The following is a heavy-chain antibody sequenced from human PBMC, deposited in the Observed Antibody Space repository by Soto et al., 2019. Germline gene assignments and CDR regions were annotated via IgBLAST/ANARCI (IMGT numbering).Heavy chain of an antibody. J-gene: IGHJ5*02. Sequence: PSQTLSLTCVISGDSVSSNSAAWNWIRQSPSRGLEWLGRTYYRSKWYNDYAVSVKSRITINPDTSKNQFSLQPNSVTPEDTAVYYCARDRIGYSSSYYWFDPWGQGTLVTVSS. CDR3: ARDRIGYSSSYYWFDP. CDR1: GDSVSSNSAA. D-gene: IGHD6-13*01. V-gene: IGHV6-1*01. CDR2: TYYRSKWYN.